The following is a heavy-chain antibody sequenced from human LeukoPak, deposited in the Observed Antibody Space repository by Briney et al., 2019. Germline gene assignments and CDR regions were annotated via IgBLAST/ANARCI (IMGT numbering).Heavy chain of an antibody. CDR3: ARDLPTPTYGMDV. V-gene: IGHV3-30*04. J-gene: IGHJ6*02. Sequence: GGSLRLSCAASGFTFSSYAMHWVRQAPGKGLEWVAVISYDGSNKYYADSVKGRFTISRDNSKNTLYLQMNSLRAEDTAVYYCARDLPTPTYGMDVWGQGTTVTVSS. CDR1: GFTFSSYA. CDR2: ISYDGSNK.